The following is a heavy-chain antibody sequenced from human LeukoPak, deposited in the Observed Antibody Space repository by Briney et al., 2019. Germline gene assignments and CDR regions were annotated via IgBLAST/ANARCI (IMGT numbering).Heavy chain of an antibody. V-gene: IGHV4-59*08. CDR2: INYSGST. D-gene: IGHD2-21*02. Sequence: SETLSLTCTVSGGSISSFDWSWIRQPPGKGLEWIGNINYSGSTNYNPSLKSRVTISVDTSKNQFSLKLSSVTAADTAVYYCARQVTRTPDESTLDYWGQGTLVTVSS. CDR1: GGSISSFD. CDR3: ARQVTRTPDESTLDY. J-gene: IGHJ4*02.